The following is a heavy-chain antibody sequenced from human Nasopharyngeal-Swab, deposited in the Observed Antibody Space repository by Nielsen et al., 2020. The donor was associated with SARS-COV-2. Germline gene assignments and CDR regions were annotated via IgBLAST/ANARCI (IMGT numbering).Heavy chain of an antibody. CDR2: IYYSGST. Sequence: WIRQPPGKGLEWIGSIYYSGSTYYNPSLKSRVTISVDTSKNQFSLKLSSVTAADTAVYYCARRPNCSSTSCSYYYYYMDVWGKGTTVTVPS. CDR3: ARRPNCSSTSCSYYYYYMDV. D-gene: IGHD2-2*01. V-gene: IGHV4-39*01. J-gene: IGHJ6*03.